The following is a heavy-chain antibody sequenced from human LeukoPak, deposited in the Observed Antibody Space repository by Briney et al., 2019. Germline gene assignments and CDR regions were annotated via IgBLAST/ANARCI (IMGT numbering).Heavy chain of an antibody. CDR3: ARDGTSWYPPGGDY. J-gene: IGHJ4*02. V-gene: IGHV3-66*01. D-gene: IGHD6-13*01. Sequence: PGGSLRLSCAASGFTVSSNYMSWVRQAPGKGLEWVSVIYSGGTTYYADSVKGRFTISRDNSKNTLYLQMNSLRAEDTAVYYCARDGTSWYPPGGDYWGQGVLVTVSS. CDR1: GFTVSSNY. CDR2: IYSGGTT.